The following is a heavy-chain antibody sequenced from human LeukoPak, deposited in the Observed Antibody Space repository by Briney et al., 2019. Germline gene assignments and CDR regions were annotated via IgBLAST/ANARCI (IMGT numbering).Heavy chain of an antibody. CDR3: AAWTDRGYSY. CDR2: INPDGDGM. D-gene: IGHD5-12*01. V-gene: IGHV3-7*01. Sequence: PGGSLTLSCTASGFTFSRSWLNWIRQAPGKGLEWVANINPDGDGMRVVDSVKGRFTMSRDNAQSSLHLQMNSLRVEDTAFYYCAAWTDRGYSYWGQGVLVTVSS. J-gene: IGHJ4*02. CDR1: GFTFSRSW.